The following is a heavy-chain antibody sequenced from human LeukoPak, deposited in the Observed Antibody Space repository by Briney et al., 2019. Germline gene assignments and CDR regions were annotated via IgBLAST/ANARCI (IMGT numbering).Heavy chain of an antibody. V-gene: IGHV3-53*01. CDR1: GFTVSGNY. J-gene: IGHJ4*02. Sequence: GGSLRLSCAASGFTVSGNYMSWVRQAPGEGLEWVSVIYSGGRTYYADSVKGRCTISRDNSKKTLSLQMNSLSAEDTAVYYCARARVEPGGIGFFDYWGQGTLVTVSS. CDR3: ARARVEPGGIGFFDY. CDR2: IYSGGRT. D-gene: IGHD3-16*01.